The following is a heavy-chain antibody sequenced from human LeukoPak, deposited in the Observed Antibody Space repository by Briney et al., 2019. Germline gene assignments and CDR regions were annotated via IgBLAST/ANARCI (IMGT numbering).Heavy chain of an antibody. CDR2: IMQDGTKR. J-gene: IGHJ4*02. V-gene: IGHV3-7*01. D-gene: IGHD3-9*01. CDR3: TKDPGHVLRSFDYSEY. Sequence: GGSLRLSCTASGFTFSNYWMTWLRQAPGKGLEWVANIMQDGTKREYVDSVKGRFTISRDNARSSLFLQMNSLRAEDTAVYYCTKDPGHVLRSFDYSEYWGQGTRVTVSS. CDR1: GFTFSNYW.